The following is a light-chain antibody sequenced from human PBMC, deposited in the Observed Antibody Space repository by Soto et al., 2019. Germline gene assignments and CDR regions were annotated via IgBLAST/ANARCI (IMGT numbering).Light chain of an antibody. CDR3: SSYTSSFTWV. Sequence: QSVLTQPASVSGSPGQSITISSTGTSSDIGGYNYVSWYQQHPSKAPQLMIYEVSNRPSGVSSRFSGSKSGNTASLTISGLQAEDEADYYCSSYTSSFTWVFGGGTKVTVL. CDR1: SSDIGGYNY. V-gene: IGLV2-14*01. J-gene: IGLJ3*02. CDR2: EVS.